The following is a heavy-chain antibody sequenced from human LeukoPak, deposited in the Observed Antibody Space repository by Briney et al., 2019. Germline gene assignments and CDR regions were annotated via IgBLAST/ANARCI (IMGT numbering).Heavy chain of an antibody. V-gene: IGHV4-34*01. CDR2: INHSGST. Sequence: SETLSLTCAVYGGSFSGYYWSWIRQPPGKGLEWIGEINHSGSTNYNPSLKSRVTISVDTSKNQSSLKLSSVTAADTAVYYCARQRKGAPFDPWGQGTLVTVPS. CDR3: ARQRKGAPFDP. J-gene: IGHJ5*02. CDR1: GGSFSGYY.